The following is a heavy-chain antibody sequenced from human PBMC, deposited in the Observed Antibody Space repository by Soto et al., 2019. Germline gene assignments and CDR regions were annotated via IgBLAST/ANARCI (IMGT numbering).Heavy chain of an antibody. CDR3: ARHYDSSGYYCIDY. J-gene: IGHJ4*02. V-gene: IGHV5-51*01. D-gene: IGHD3-22*01. CDR2: ICPGDSDT. CDR1: GYSFTSYW. Sequence: VESLTLACKGSGYSFTSYWIGWVRQMHGKGLEWMGIICPGDSDTRYSPSFQGQVTISADKSISTAYLQWSSLKASDTAMYYCARHYDSSGYYCIDYWGQGTLVTVSS.